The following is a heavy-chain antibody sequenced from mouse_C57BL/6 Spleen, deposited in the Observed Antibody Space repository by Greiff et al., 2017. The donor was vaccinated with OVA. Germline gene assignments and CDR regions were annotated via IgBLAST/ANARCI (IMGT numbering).Heavy chain of an antibody. CDR2: IHPNSGST. V-gene: IGHV1-64*01. D-gene: IGHD1-1*01. CDR3: ARREYYYGSSPFAY. CDR1: GYTFTSYW. J-gene: IGHJ3*01. Sequence: QVQLQQPGAELVKPGASVKLSCKASGYTFTSYWMHWVKQRPGQGLAWIGMIHPNSGSTNYNEKFKSKATLTVDKSSSTAYMQLSSLTSEDSAVYYCARREYYYGSSPFAYWGQGTLVTVSA.